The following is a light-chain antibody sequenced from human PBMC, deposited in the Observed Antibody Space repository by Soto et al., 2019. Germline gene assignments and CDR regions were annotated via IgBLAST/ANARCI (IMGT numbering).Light chain of an antibody. CDR1: SSDVGGYNY. CDR3: SSYTSSSTPYV. Sequence: QSALTQPASVSGSPGQSITISCTRTSSDVGGYNYVSWYQHHPGKAPKLMIFDVSNRPSGVSNRFSGSKSANTASLTISGLQAEDEADYYCSSYTSSSTPYVFGTGTKVTVL. J-gene: IGLJ1*01. CDR2: DVS. V-gene: IGLV2-14*03.